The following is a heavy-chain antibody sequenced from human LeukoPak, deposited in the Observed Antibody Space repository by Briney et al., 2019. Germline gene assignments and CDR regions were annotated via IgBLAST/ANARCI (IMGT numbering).Heavy chain of an antibody. CDR2: IYYSGST. CDR3: ARVQLGMDAFDI. Sequence: SQTLSLTCTVSGGSISSGDYYWRWLRQPPGTGLEWIGYIYYSGSTYYNPSLKSRVTISVDTSKNQFSLKLSSVTAADTAVYYCARVQLGMDAFDIWGQGTMVTVSS. D-gene: IGHD7-27*01. J-gene: IGHJ3*02. CDR1: GGSISSGDYY. V-gene: IGHV4-30-4*08.